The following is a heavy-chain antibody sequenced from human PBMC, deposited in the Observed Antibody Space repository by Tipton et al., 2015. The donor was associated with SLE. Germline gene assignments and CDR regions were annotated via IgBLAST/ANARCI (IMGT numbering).Heavy chain of an antibody. CDR2: TYYRSKWYN. CDR3: ARTLGAIAHTVYDAFDI. D-gene: IGHD1-26*01. CDR1: GDSVSSNSAA. J-gene: IGHJ3*02. Sequence: GLVKPSQTLSLTCDISGDSVSSNSAAWNWIRQSPSSGLEWLGRTYYRSKWYNDYAVSVKSRIIINPDTSKNQISLQLNSVTPEDTAVYYCARTLGAIAHTVYDAFDIWGQGKMVTVSS. V-gene: IGHV6-1*01.